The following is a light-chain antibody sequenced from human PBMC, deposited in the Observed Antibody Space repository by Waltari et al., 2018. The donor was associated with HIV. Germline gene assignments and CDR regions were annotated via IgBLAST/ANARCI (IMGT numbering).Light chain of an antibody. V-gene: IGKV3-11*01. CDR2: DAS. Sequence: EIVLTQYPATLSLSPGERATLSCRASESVGSILAWYQQKPGQAPRLLIYDASYRATGIPARFSASGSGTDFTLTINSLEPEDAAVYFCQQRNDRPRGYSFGPGSRVDIK. CDR3: QQRNDRPRGYS. J-gene: IGKJ2*03. CDR1: ESVGSI.